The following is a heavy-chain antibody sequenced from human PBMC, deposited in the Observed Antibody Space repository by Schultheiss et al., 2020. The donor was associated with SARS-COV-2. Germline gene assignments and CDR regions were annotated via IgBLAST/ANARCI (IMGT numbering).Heavy chain of an antibody. J-gene: IGHJ6*02. Sequence: ASVKVSCKASGYTFTSYGISWVRQAPGQGLEWMGWISAYNGNTNYAQKLQGRVTMTTDTSTSTAYMELRSLRSDDTAVYYCARDCREERKKYYYFGMDVWGQGTTVTVSS. CDR3: ARDCREERKKYYYFGMDV. V-gene: IGHV1-18*04. D-gene: IGHD1-26*01. CDR2: ISAYNGNT. CDR1: GYTFTSYG.